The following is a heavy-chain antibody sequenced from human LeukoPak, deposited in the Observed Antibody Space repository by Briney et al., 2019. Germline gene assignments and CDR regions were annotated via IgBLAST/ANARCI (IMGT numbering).Heavy chain of an antibody. Sequence: GASVKVSCKASGGTFSSYAISWVRQAPGQGLEWMGGIIPIFGTANYAQKLQGRVTMTTDTSTSTAYMELRSLRSDDTAVYYCARSLERRLIDYWGQGTLVTVSS. D-gene: IGHD1-1*01. CDR1: GGTFSSYA. CDR3: ARSLERRLIDY. J-gene: IGHJ4*02. CDR2: IIPIFGTA. V-gene: IGHV1-69*05.